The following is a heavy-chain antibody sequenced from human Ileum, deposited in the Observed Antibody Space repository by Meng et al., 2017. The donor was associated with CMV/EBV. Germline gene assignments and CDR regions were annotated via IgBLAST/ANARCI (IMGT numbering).Heavy chain of an antibody. CDR2: ISYDGSNK. CDR3: AREELVTTTSLLDY. J-gene: IGHJ4*02. D-gene: IGHD4/OR15-4a*01. V-gene: IGHV3-30-3*01. Sequence: QGWLVGVWGWVVQTAWSRGLSCTAFGFTFSNYAHWFRQAPGKGLEGVAVISYDGSNKFYADSVKGRFTISRDNSKNTLDLQMNSLRAEDTAVYYCAREELVTTTSLLDYWGQGTLVTVSS. CDR1: GFTFSNYA.